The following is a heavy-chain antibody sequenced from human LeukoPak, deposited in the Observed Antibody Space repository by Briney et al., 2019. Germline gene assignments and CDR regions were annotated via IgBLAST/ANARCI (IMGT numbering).Heavy chain of an antibody. CDR3: ARFIYGSGRDY. D-gene: IGHD3-10*01. Sequence: ASVKVSCKASGYTFTSYDINWVRQATGQGLEWMGWMNPNSGNTGYAQKFQGRVTITRNTSISTAYMELRSLRSDDTAVYYCARFIYGSGRDYWGQGTLVTVSS. CDR1: GYTFTSYD. CDR2: MNPNSGNT. V-gene: IGHV1-8*03. J-gene: IGHJ4*02.